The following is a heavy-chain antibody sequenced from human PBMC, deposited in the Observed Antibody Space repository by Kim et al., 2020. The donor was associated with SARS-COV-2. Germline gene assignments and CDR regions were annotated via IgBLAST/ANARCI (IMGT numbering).Heavy chain of an antibody. CDR1: GGSISHDGFY. CDR3: RSVLAAPYFAF. J-gene: IGHJ4*02. CDR2: IYPTGST. V-gene: IGHV4-31*03. Sequence: SETLSLICTVSGGSISHDGFYWTWIRHHPGKGLDWLGYIYPTGSTNYNPSLSSRLSMSVVSSNNHFSLRLTSATAAYQAVNNCRSVLAAPYFAFRGQGTL. D-gene: IGHD3-3*01.